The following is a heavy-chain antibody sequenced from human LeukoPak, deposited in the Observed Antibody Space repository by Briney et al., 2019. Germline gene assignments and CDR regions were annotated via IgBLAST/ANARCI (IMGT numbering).Heavy chain of an antibody. J-gene: IGHJ1*01. D-gene: IGHD1/OR15-1a*01. V-gene: IGHV3-15*01. CDR2: IKTKTDGATT. CDR1: GFTFSTYG. Sequence: GGSLRLSCAASGFTFSTYGMTWVRQAPGRGMEWVGRIKTKTDGATTDYAAPVKGRFSILRDDSENMLYLQMRSLKTEDTALYYCPTATEHIVAPLPAYGAQGTVVTVSS. CDR3: PTATEHIVAPLPAY.